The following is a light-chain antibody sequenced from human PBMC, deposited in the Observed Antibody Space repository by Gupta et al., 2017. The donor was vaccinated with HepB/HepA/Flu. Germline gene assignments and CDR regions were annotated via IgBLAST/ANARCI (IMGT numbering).Light chain of an antibody. CDR3: QQYYSYPPLT. Sequence: AIRMTQSPSSFSASTGDRVTITCRASQGISSYLAWYQQKPGKAPKLLIYAAATLQSRVPSRFSGGGSGTDFTLTISCLQSEDFATYYCQQYYSYPPLTFGGGTKVEIK. CDR2: AAA. V-gene: IGKV1-8*01. CDR1: QGISSY. J-gene: IGKJ4*01.